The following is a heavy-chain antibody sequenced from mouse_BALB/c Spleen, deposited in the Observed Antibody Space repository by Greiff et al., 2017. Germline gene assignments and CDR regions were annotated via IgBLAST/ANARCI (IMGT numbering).Heavy chain of an antibody. V-gene: IGHV5-9-3*01. Sequence: EVQRVESGGGLVKPGGSLKLSCAASGFTFSSYAMSWVRQTPEKRLEWVATISSGGSYTYYPDSVKGRFTISRDNAKNTLYLQMSSLRSEDTAMYYCARHDDGFDYWGQGTTLTVSS. CDR2: ISSGGSYT. D-gene: IGHD2-3*01. J-gene: IGHJ2*01. CDR1: GFTFSSYA. CDR3: ARHDDGFDY.